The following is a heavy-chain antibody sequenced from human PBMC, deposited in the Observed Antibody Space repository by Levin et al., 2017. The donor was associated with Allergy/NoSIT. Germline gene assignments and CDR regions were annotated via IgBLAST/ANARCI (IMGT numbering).Heavy chain of an antibody. V-gene: IGHV3-11*06. Sequence: GESLKISCAASGFRFSDYYMSWIRQAPGKGLEWVSYISVSGRETNYADVVKGRFTISRDNAKNSLSLQMNGLRVDDSAVYYCAREGFWTDWGQGTLVTVSS. CDR3: AREGFWTD. J-gene: IGHJ4*02. CDR1: GFRFSDYY. D-gene: IGHD3/OR15-3a*01. CDR2: ISVSGRET.